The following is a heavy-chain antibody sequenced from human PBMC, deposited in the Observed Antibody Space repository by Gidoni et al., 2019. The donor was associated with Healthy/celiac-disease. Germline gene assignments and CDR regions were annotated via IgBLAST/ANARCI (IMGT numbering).Heavy chain of an antibody. J-gene: IGHJ6*02. CDR3: ARVFGGYSGYDLRVGDYYYYGMDV. D-gene: IGHD5-12*01. CDR1: GFTFSSYG. Sequence: QVQLVESGGGVVQPGRSLRLSCAASGFTFSSYGTHWVRQAPGKGLEWVAVIWYDGSNKYDADSVKGRFTISRDNSKNTLYLQMNSLRAEDTAVYYCARVFGGYSGYDLRVGDYYYYGMDVWGQGTTVTVSS. CDR2: IWYDGSNK. V-gene: IGHV3-33*01.